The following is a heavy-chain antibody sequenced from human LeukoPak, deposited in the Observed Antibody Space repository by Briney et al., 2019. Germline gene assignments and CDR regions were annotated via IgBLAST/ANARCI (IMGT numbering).Heavy chain of an antibody. Sequence: ASVKVSCKASGYTFTSYGIGWVRQAPGQGLEWMGFTSADNGHTNYVQKFQGRVTMTTDTSTNTAYMELRSLRFDDTAMYYCARDYFSDYVFDFRGQGTLITVSS. D-gene: IGHD3-10*02. V-gene: IGHV1-18*01. J-gene: IGHJ4*02. CDR1: GYTFTSYG. CDR3: ARDYFSDYVFDF. CDR2: TSADNGHT.